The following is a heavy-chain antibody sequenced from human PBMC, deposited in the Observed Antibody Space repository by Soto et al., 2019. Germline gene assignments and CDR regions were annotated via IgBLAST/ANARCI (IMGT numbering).Heavy chain of an antibody. Sequence: QVQLVQSGAEVKKPGASVKVSCKASGYTFTGYYMHWVRQAPGQGLEWMGWINPNSGGTNYAQKFQGWVTMTRDTSISTAYMELSRLRSDDTAVYYCARTLGFGEFDWGYYGMDVWGQGTTVTVSS. CDR1: GYTFTGYY. D-gene: IGHD3-10*01. J-gene: IGHJ6*02. CDR3: ARTLGFGEFDWGYYGMDV. V-gene: IGHV1-2*04. CDR2: INPNSGGT.